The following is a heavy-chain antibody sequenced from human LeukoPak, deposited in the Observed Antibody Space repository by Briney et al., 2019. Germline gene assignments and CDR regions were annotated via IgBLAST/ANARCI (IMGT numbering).Heavy chain of an antibody. CDR1: GFTFSNYG. CDR2: IWYDGSNT. V-gene: IGHV3-33*01. CDR3: ARSPAANTPLDYYLDS. J-gene: IGHJ4*02. Sequence: GGSLRLSCAASGFTFSNYGMHWVRQAPGKGLEWVAVIWYDGSNTYYTDSVKGRFTISRDNSKNTLFLQMNSLRAEDTAVYYCARSPAANTPLDYYLDSWGQGTLVAVSS. D-gene: IGHD2-2*01.